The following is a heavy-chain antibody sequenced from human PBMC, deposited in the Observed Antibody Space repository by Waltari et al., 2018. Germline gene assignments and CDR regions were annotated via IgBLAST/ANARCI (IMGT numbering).Heavy chain of an antibody. D-gene: IGHD6-19*01. V-gene: IGHV1-2*02. CDR1: GYSFTNY. CDR2: INPNSGGT. J-gene: IGHJ4*02. Sequence: QVQLVQSGAEVKKPGASVKVSCKASGYSFTNYIHLGRQAPGQGLEWMGWINPNSGGTQYAKRFQGRVTMTRDTAITTVFMELSGLRDDDTAVYYCARVWFHSGLDYWGQGTLVTVSS. CDR3: ARVWFHSGLDY.